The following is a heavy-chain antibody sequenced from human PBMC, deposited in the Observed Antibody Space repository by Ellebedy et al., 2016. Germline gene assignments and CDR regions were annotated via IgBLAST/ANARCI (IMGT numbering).Heavy chain of an antibody. Sequence: GSLRLSXAVYGGSFSGYYWSWIRQPPGKGLEWIGEINHSGSTNYNPSLKSRVTISVDTSKNQFSLKLSSVTAADTAVYYCARSDDYSNADFDYWGQGTLVTVSS. J-gene: IGHJ4*02. CDR3: ARSDDYSNADFDY. V-gene: IGHV4-34*01. CDR1: GGSFSGYY. D-gene: IGHD4-11*01. CDR2: INHSGST.